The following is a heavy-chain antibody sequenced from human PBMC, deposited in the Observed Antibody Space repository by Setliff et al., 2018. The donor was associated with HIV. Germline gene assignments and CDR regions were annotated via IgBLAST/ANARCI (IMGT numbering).Heavy chain of an antibody. CDR2: IIPNSGDT. D-gene: IGHD1-26*01. J-gene: IGHJ5*02. CDR3: ALASIVSTARWNH. V-gene: IGHV1-2*02. Sequence: GASVKVSCKASGYRFTGYYIHWVRQAPGQGLEWMGWIIPNSGDTNFAQRSQGRITMTTDTSLTTAYMELSRLRSDDTAVYYCALASIVSTARWNHWGRGTLVTVSS. CDR1: GYRFTGYY.